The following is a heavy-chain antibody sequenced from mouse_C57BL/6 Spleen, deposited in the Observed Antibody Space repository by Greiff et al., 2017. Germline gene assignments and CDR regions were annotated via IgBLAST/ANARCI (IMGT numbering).Heavy chain of an antibody. CDR2: ISYDGSN. V-gene: IGHV3-6*01. J-gene: IGHJ3*01. Sequence: EVHLVESGPGLVKPSQSLSLTCSVSGYSITSGYYWNWIRQFPGNKLEWMGYISYDGSNNYNPSLKNRISITRDTSKNQFFLKLNSVTTEDTATYYCARDDGAYYGSSPVAYWGQGTLGTVSA. D-gene: IGHD1-1*01. CDR3: ARDDGAYYGSSPVAY. CDR1: GYSITSGYY.